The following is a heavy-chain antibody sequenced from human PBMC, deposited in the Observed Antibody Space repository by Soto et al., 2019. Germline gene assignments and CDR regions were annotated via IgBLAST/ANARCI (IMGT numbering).Heavy chain of an antibody. CDR3: ARDKGVVPAAIVSGWFDP. Sequence: QVQLVQSGAEVKKPGASVKVSCKASGYTFTSYYMHWVRQAPGQGLEWMGIINPSGGSTSYAQKLQGRVTMTRDTSTSTVYMELSSLRSEDTAVYYCARDKGVVPAAIVSGWFDPWGQGTLVTVSS. V-gene: IGHV1-46*04. CDR1: GYTFTSYY. CDR2: INPSGGST. D-gene: IGHD2-2*01. J-gene: IGHJ5*02.